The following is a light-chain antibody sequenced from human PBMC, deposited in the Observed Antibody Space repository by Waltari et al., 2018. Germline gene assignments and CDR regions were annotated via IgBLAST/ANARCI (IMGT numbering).Light chain of an antibody. CDR1: QKININ. CDR2: AAS. Sequence: DMEVTQSPSSLSASVGDRVTITCRASQKININLNWYQQKPGKAPILLIYAASTLQIGVPSRFSGSGSGTAFTLSVSSLQPEDFATYYCQQTYTSPWVFGQGTRVEIK. V-gene: IGKV1-39*01. CDR3: QQTYTSPWV. J-gene: IGKJ1*01.